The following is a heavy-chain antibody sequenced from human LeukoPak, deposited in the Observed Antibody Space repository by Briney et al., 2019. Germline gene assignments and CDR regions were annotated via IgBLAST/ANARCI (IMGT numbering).Heavy chain of an antibody. CDR3: ARADNSGCFDY. D-gene: IGHD6-19*01. J-gene: IGHJ4*02. CDR2: IKQDGSEK. CDR1: GFTFSSYW. Sequence: GGSLRLSCAASGFTFSSYWMSWVRQAPGKGLEWVAHIKQDGSEKYYVDSVKGRFTISRDNAKNTLYLQMNSLRAEDTAVYYCARADNSGCFDYWGQGTLVTVSS. V-gene: IGHV3-7*02.